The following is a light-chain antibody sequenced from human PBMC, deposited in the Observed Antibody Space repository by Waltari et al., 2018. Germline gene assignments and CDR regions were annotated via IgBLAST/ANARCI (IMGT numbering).Light chain of an antibody. CDR2: GNS. CDR1: SSNIGAGYD. Sequence: QSVLTRPPSVSGAPGQRVTISCTGSSSNIGAGYDVHWYQQLPGTAPKLLIYGNSKRPSGVPDRFACSKSGTSASLAITGLQAEDEADYYCQSYDSSLSGSVFGGGTKLTVL. V-gene: IGLV1-40*01. CDR3: QSYDSSLSGSV. J-gene: IGLJ3*02.